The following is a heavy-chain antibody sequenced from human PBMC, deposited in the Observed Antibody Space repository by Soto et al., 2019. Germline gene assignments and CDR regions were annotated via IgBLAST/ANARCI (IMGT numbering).Heavy chain of an antibody. Sequence: SEALSLTCAVYGGSFSGYYWSWIRQPPGKGLEWIGEINHSGSTNYNPSLKSRVTISVDTSKNQFSLKLSSVTAADTAVYYCARGRNFARSGHFDYWRQGTLVTVSS. J-gene: IGHJ4*02. V-gene: IGHV4-34*01. CDR3: ARGRNFARSGHFDY. CDR1: GGSFSGYY. D-gene: IGHD3-10*01. CDR2: INHSGST.